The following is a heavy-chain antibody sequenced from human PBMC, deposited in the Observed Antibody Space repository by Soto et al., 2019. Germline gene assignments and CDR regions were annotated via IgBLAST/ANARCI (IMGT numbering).Heavy chain of an antibody. CDR1: GFTFSSYG. V-gene: IGHV3-30*18. CDR3: AKAVDTAMVS. Sequence: QVQLVESGGGVVQPGRSLRLSCAASGFTFSSYGMHWVRQAPGKGLEWVAVISYDGSNKYYADSVKGRFTISRDNSKNTQYLQMNSLRAEDTAVYYCAKAVDTAMVSWGQGTLVTVSS. CDR2: ISYDGSNK. D-gene: IGHD5-18*01. J-gene: IGHJ5*02.